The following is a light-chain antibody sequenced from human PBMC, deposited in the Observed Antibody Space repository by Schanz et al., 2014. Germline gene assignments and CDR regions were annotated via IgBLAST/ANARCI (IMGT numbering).Light chain of an antibody. CDR3: QQYGTSPWT. Sequence: EIVLTQSPDTLSLSPGEGVTLSCRASQSVTTRSLAWYQQKPGQAPRLLIYGASTRATGIPDRFSGRGSGTDFTLTISRLEPEDFALYYCQQYGTSPWTFGQGTKVEVK. J-gene: IGKJ1*01. CDR2: GAS. V-gene: IGKV3-20*01. CDR1: QSVTTRS.